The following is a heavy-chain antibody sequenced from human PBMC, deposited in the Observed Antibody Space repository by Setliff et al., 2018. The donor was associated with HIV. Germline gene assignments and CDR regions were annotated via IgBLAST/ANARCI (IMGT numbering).Heavy chain of an antibody. CDR1: GGSIGTYY. V-gene: IGHV4-4*07. CDR2: VSSRGDT. D-gene: IGHD4-17*01. CDR3: ARAAAGNTGPFDL. J-gene: IGHJ5*02. Sequence: SETLSLTCTVSGGSIGTYYWSWIRQPAGKGLEWIGRVSSRGDTNCNPSLKSRVTMSVDTSKNQFSLKLTSVTASDTAVYYCARAAAGNTGPFDLWGQGSPVTVSS.